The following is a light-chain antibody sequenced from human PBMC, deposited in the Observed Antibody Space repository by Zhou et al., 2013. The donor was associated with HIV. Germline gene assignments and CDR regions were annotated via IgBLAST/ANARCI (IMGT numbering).Light chain of an antibody. V-gene: IGKV1-9*01. CDR1: QGISSS. J-gene: IGKJ4*01. CDR3: QHTFTTPIT. CDR2: AAS. Sequence: IQLTQSPSSLSASVGDRVTITCRASQGISSSVAWYQLKPGKAPNLLIYAASTLESGVPSRFSGSGSGTAFTLTISSLQPEDFATYYCQHTFTTPITFGGGTRVEIK.